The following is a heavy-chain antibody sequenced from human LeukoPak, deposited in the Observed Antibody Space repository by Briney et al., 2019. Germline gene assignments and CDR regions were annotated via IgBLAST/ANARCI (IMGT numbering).Heavy chain of an antibody. CDR2: IRYDGSNK. V-gene: IGHV3-30*02. CDR3: AKDLDSSSWVGGYWFDP. J-gene: IGHJ5*02. D-gene: IGHD6-13*01. Sequence: PGGSLRLSCGASGFTFSSYGMHWVRQAPGKGLEWMAFIRYDGSNKYYADSVKGRFTISRDNSKNTLYLQMNSLRAEDTAVYYCAKDLDSSSWVGGYWFDPWGQGTLVTVSS. CDR1: GFTFSSYG.